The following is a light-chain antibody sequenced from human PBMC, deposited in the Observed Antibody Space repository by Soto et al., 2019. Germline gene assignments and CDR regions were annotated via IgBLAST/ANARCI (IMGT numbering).Light chain of an antibody. V-gene: IGKV3-11*01. J-gene: IGKJ2*01. CDR3: QPRSNWPPYT. CDR2: DAS. Sequence: EIVLTQSPATLSLSPGERATLSCRASQSVSSYLAWYQQKPGQAPRLLIYDASNMATGIPARFSGSGSGTDFTLTISSLEPEDFAVYYCQPRSNWPPYTFGQGTKLEIK. CDR1: QSVSSY.